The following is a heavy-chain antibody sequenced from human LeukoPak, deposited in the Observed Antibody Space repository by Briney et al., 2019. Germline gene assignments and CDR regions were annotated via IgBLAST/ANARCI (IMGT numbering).Heavy chain of an antibody. J-gene: IGHJ4*02. CDR3: ASGNWGCSTTTCDYFDF. CDR1: GFTFSDYY. Sequence: GGSLRLSCAASGFTFSDYYMSWIRQAPGKGLEWVSYISSSSTDTNYADSVKGRFTTSRDNAKKSLYLQMNSLRADDTAVYYCASGNWGCSTTTCDYFDFWGQGTLVTVSS. V-gene: IGHV3-11*03. D-gene: IGHD2-2*01. CDR2: ISSSSTDT.